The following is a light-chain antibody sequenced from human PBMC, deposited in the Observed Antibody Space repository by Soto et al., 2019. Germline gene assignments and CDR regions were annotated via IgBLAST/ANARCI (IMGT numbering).Light chain of an antibody. CDR3: QQLNSDTLA. CDR2: VAS. Sequence: DIQLTQSPSFLSASVGDRVTITCRASQGISNYLAWYQQKPGKAPKLLITVASTLQSGVPSRFSGRGSGTEFTLTISSLQPEDCATYYCQQLNSDTLAFGGGTKVEI. V-gene: IGKV1-9*01. CDR1: QGISNY. J-gene: IGKJ4*01.